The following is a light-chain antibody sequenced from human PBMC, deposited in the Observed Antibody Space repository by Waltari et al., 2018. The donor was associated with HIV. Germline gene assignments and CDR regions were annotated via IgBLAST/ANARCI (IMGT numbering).Light chain of an antibody. Sequence: QSALTQPASVSGSPGPAITLPCIGTSSDVGGYNYVSWYQQHQGKAPKLMVCDVSNPPSGVSNRFSGCKSCNMASLAISGLQAEDEADYYSSSYTSSNIYWVFGGGTKLTVL. CDR1: SSDVGGYNY. V-gene: IGLV2-14*03. CDR3: SSYTSSNIYWV. CDR2: DVS. J-gene: IGLJ3*02.